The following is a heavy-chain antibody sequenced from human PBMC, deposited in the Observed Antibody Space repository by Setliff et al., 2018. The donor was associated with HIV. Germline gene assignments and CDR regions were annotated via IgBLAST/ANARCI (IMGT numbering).Heavy chain of an antibody. J-gene: IGHJ4*02. V-gene: IGHV4-59*11. Sequence: SETLSLTCTVSAASIRSHYWSWIRQSPGKGLEWIGNFYYTGSTDYNPSFKSRVTISLDKSNNQISLNLSSATVADTAVYYCARHTVFVRYFDHWGQGMLVTVSS. D-gene: IGHD2-2*02. CDR3: ARHTVFVRYFDH. CDR1: AASIRSHY. CDR2: FYYTGST.